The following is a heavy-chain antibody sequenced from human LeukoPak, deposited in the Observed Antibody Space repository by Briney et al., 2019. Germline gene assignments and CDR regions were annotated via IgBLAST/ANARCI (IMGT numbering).Heavy chain of an antibody. J-gene: IGHJ4*02. CDR3: ARVPQLLSVGDY. CDR2: INPSGGST. D-gene: IGHD2-2*01. Sequence: EASVTVSFKASGYTFTIYYMHWVRQAPGQGLEWMGLINPSGGSTSYAQKFQGRVTMTRDTSTSTVYMELSSLRSEDTAVYYCARVPQLLSVGDYWGQGTLVTVSS. CDR1: GYTFTIYY. V-gene: IGHV1-46*01.